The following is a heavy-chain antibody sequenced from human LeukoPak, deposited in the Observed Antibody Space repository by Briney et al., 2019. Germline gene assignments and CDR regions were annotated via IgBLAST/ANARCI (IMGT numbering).Heavy chain of an antibody. CDR3: ARVGKYYYDSSGYLYFDY. J-gene: IGHJ4*02. CDR2: IYHSGST. CDR1: GYSISSGYY. Sequence: SETLSLTCTVSGYSISSGYYWGWIRQPPGKGLEWIGSIYHSGSTYYNPSLKSRVTISVDTSKNQFSLKLSSVTAADTAVYYCARVGKYYYDSSGYLYFDYWGQGTLVTVSS. D-gene: IGHD3-22*01. V-gene: IGHV4-38-2*02.